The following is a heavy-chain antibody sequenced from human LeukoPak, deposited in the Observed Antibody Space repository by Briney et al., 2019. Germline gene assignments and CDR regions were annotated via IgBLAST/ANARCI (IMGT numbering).Heavy chain of an antibody. D-gene: IGHD3-3*01. CDR2: INHSGST. V-gene: IGHV4-34*01. J-gene: IGHJ1*01. CDR3: ARPKTPYYDFWSGSKYFQH. Sequence: PSETLSLTCAVYGGSFSGYYWSWIRQPPGKGLEWIGEINHSGSTNYNPSLKSRVTISVDTSKNQFSLKLSSVTAADTAVYYCARPKTPYYDFWSGSKYFQHWGQGTLVTVSS. CDR1: GGSFSGYY.